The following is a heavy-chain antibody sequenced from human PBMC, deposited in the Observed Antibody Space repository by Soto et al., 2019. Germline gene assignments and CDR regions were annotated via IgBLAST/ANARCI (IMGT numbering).Heavy chain of an antibody. V-gene: IGHV3-7*01. CDR3: ARFSQGSFFVVLNLVDLSNFDY. D-gene: IGHD3-16*02. CDR2: IKQDGSEK. Sequence: GGSLRLSCAASEFTFSSYWMTWVRQAPGKGLEWVANIKQDGSEKYYVDFVKGRFPISRDNAKNSLYLQMDSLRGEETAVYYCARFSQGSFFVVLNLVDLSNFDYWGQGTLVTVSS. J-gene: IGHJ4*02. CDR1: EFTFSSYW.